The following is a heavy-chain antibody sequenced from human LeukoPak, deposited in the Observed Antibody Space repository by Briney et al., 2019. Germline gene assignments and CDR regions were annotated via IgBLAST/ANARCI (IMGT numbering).Heavy chain of an antibody. CDR3: ARGPYGADYFDY. CDR1: GYSISSGYY. V-gene: IGHV4-38-2*01. D-gene: IGHD4-17*01. J-gene: IGHJ4*02. Sequence: SETLSLTCAVSGYSISSGYYWGRIRQPPGKGLEWIGSIYHSGSTYYNPSLKSRVTISVDTSKNQFSLKLSSVTAADTAVYYCARGPYGADYFDYWGQGTLVTVSS. CDR2: IYHSGST.